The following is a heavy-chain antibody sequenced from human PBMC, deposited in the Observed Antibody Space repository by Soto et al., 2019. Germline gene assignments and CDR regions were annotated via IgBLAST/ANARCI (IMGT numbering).Heavy chain of an antibody. Sequence: GESLKISCKGSGYSFTSYWIGWVRQMPGKGLEWMGIIYPGDSDTRYSPSFQGQVTISADKSISTAYLQWSSLKASDTAMYYCARRRPAIHVDTAMDNWFDPWGQGTLVTVSS. CDR1: GYSFTSYW. V-gene: IGHV5-51*01. CDR2: IYPGDSDT. CDR3: ARRRPAIHVDTAMDNWFDP. J-gene: IGHJ5*02. D-gene: IGHD5-18*01.